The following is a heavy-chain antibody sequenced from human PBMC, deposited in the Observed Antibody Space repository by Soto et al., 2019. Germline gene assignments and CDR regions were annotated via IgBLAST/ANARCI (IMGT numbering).Heavy chain of an antibody. V-gene: IGHV1-69*15. J-gene: IGHJ6*02. CDR1: GGTFSSNA. D-gene: IGHD2-15*01. CDR2: IIPIFGTA. Sequence: QVQLVQSGAEVKKPGSSVKVSCKASGGTFSSNAISWVRQAPGQGLEWMGRIIPIFGTANYVQKFQGRVTITADESTSKAYMELSGLRSEDTAMSYCARQPRGASCYSIICGMDVWGQGTTVTVSS. CDR3: ARQPRGASCYSIICGMDV.